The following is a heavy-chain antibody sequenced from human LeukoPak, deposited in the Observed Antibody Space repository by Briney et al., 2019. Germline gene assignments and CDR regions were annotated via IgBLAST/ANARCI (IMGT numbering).Heavy chain of an antibody. Sequence: PGGSLRLSCAASGFTFSSYEMNWVRQAPGKGLEWVSYISSSGSTIYYADSVKGRFTISRDNAKNSLYLQMNSLRAEDTAVYYCARSGTHYYYYMDVWGKGTTVTISS. D-gene: IGHD5-12*01. CDR1: GFTFSSYE. CDR2: ISSSGSTI. CDR3: ARSGTHYYYYMDV. J-gene: IGHJ6*03. V-gene: IGHV3-48*03.